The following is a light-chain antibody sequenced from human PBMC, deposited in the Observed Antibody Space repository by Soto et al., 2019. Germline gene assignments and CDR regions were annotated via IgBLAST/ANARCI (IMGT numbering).Light chain of an antibody. J-gene: IGKJ2*01. CDR3: QQYDNSLYT. V-gene: IGKV3-20*01. CDR2: GTS. Sequence: ENVLTQSPGTLSLSPGERATLSCRASQSVDSSYLAWYQQKPGQAPRLLIYGTSSRATGISDRFSGSGSGTDFALTINRLEPEDFALYYCQQYDNSLYTFGQGTKLEIK. CDR1: QSVDSSY.